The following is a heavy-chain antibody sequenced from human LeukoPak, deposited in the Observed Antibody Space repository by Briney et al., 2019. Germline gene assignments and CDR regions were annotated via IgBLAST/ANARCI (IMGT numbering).Heavy chain of an antibody. CDR2: IKQDGSEK. D-gene: IGHD3-3*01. V-gene: IGHV3-7*01. CDR3: ARLRSITIFGVVKYYFDY. J-gene: IGHJ4*02. CDR1: GFTFSSYW. Sequence: GGSLRLSCAASGFTFSSYWMSWVRQAPGKGLEWVANIKQDGSEKYYVDSVKGRFTISRDNAKNSLYLQMNSLRAEDTAVYYCARLRSITIFGVVKYYFDYWGQGTLVTVSS.